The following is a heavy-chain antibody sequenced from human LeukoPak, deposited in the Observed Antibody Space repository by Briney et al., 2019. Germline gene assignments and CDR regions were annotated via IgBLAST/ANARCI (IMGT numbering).Heavy chain of an antibody. CDR2: ISGSGGNT. V-gene: IGHV3-23*01. Sequence: GGSLRLSCAASGFTFSNYAMSWVRQAPGKGLEWVSAISGSGGNTFYADSVKGRFTISRDNAKNSLYLQMNSLRAEDTAVYYCAELGITMIGGVWGKGTTVTISS. CDR3: AELGITMIGGV. CDR1: GFTFSNYA. D-gene: IGHD3-10*02. J-gene: IGHJ6*04.